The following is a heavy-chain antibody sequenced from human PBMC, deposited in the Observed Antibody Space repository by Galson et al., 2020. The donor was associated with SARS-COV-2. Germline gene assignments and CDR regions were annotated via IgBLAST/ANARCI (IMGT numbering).Heavy chain of an antibody. CDR3: AREGWYSSGWYIDY. D-gene: IGHD6-19*01. J-gene: IGHJ4*02. CDR2: TYYRSTWYN. V-gene: IGHV6-1*01. Sequence: SQTLPLTCAIPGDSVPSNSAAWNWIRQSPSTGLEWLGRTYYRSTWYNDYAVSVKSRITINPDTSKNQFSLQLNSVTPEDTAVYYCAREGWYSSGWYIDYWGQGTLVTVSS. CDR1: GDSVPSNSAA.